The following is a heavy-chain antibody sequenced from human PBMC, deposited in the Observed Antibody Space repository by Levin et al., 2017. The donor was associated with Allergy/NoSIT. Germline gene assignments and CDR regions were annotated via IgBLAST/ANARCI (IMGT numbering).Heavy chain of an antibody. D-gene: IGHD4-17*01. V-gene: IGHV4-30-2*01. CDR1: GGSISSGGYS. CDR3: ARMDFYGDYLFDY. Sequence: SQTLSLTCAVSGGSISSGGYSWSWIRQPPGKGLEWIGYIYHSGSTYYNPSLKSRVTISVDRSKNQFSLKLSSVTAADTAVYYCARMDFYGDYLFDYWGQGTLVTVSS. J-gene: IGHJ4*02. CDR2: IYHSGST.